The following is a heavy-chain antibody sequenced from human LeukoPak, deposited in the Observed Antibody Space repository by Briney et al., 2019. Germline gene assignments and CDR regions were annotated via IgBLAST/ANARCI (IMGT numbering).Heavy chain of an antibody. J-gene: IGHJ4*02. Sequence: AXVKVSCKASGYTFTDYFMHWVRQAPGQGLEWMGWINPNSGGTNYAHKFQGRVTMTRDTSISTAYMELSRLRSDDTAVYYCAXDLRVGPTVFDYWGQGTLVTVSS. CDR3: AXDLRVGPTVFDY. CDR1: GYTFTDYF. CDR2: INPNSGGT. D-gene: IGHD1-26*01. V-gene: IGHV1-2*02.